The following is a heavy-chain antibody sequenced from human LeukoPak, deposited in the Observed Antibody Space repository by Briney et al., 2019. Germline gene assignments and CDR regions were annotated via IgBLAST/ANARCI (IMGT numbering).Heavy chain of an antibody. J-gene: IGHJ5*02. Sequence: SETLSLTCAVYGGSFSGYYWSWIRQPPGKGLEWIGYIYYSGSTNYNPSLKSRVTISVDTSKNQFSLKLSSVTAADTAVYYCARLAGYCSSTSCYVWFDPWGQGTLVTVSS. D-gene: IGHD2-2*01. CDR3: ARLAGYCSSTSCYVWFDP. CDR1: GGSFSGYY. CDR2: IYYSGST. V-gene: IGHV4-59*01.